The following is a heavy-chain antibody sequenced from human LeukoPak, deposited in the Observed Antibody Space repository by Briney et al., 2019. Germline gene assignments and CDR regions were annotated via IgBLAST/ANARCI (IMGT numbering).Heavy chain of an antibody. Sequence: GGSLRLSCAASGFTFSSYGMHWVRQAPGKGLEWLAFIRYDGSNKYYADSVKGRFTISRDSSKNTLYLQMNSLRTEDTAVYYCAKDIDDHGDYPDAFDIWGQGTMVTVSS. CDR3: AKDIDDHGDYPDAFDI. CDR1: GFTFSSYG. J-gene: IGHJ3*02. V-gene: IGHV3-30*02. CDR2: IRYDGSNK. D-gene: IGHD4-17*01.